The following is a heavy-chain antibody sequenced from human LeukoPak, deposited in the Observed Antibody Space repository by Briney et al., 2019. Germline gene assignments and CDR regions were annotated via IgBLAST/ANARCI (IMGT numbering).Heavy chain of an antibody. D-gene: IGHD4-11*01. J-gene: IGHJ5*02. CDR2: IYYSGST. CDR1: GGSISSYY. V-gene: IGHV4-59*01. CDR3: ARERAVTNTNGHWFDP. Sequence: SETLSLTCTVSGGSISSYYWSWIRQPPGKGLEWIGYIYYSGSTNYNPSLKSRVTISVDTSKNQFSLKLSSVTAADTAVYYCARERAVTNTNGHWFDPWGQGTLVTVSS.